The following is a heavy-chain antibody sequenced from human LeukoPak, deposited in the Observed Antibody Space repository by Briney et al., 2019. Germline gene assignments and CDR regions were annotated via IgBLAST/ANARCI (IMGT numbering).Heavy chain of an antibody. J-gene: IGHJ5*02. Sequence: SETLSLTCILSGGSISDYYWNWIRQPAGKGLEWIGRNYNRGRATYNPSLKSRVTISADIFKNQVSLSLSSVTAADSAVYYCVRDITGTASTWGQGTLVIVSS. CDR2: NYNRGRA. D-gene: IGHD1-1*01. CDR1: GGSISDYY. V-gene: IGHV4-4*07. CDR3: VRDITGTAST.